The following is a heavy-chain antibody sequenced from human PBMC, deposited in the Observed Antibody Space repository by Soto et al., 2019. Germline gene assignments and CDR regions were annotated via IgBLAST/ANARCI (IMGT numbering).Heavy chain of an antibody. D-gene: IGHD6-13*01. Sequence: GGSLRLSCAASGFTFSSYGMHWVRQAPGKGLEWVAVISYDGSNKYYADSVKGRFTISRDNSKNTLYLQTNSLRAEDTAVYYFANLGIAAPDGMDVWGQGTTVTVSS. CDR3: ANLGIAAPDGMDV. CDR2: ISYDGSNK. CDR1: GFTFSSYG. V-gene: IGHV3-30*18. J-gene: IGHJ6*02.